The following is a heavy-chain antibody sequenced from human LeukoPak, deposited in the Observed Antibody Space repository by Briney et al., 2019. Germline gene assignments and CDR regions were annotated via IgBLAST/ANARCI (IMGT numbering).Heavy chain of an antibody. Sequence: GGSLRLSCEASGFTFSSYSMNWVRQAPGKGLEWVSSISSSSSYIYYADSVKGRFTISRDNAKNSLYLQMNSLRAEDTAVYYCARDRDPYYDFWSGYSYYFDYWGQGTLVTVSS. D-gene: IGHD3-3*01. CDR2: ISSSSSYI. CDR3: ARDRDPYYDFWSGYSYYFDY. V-gene: IGHV3-21*01. CDR1: GFTFSSYS. J-gene: IGHJ4*02.